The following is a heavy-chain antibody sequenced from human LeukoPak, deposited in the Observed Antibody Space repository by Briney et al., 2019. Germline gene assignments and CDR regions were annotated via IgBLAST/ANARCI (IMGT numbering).Heavy chain of an antibody. Sequence: GGSLRLSCAASGVSLRDYYMSWIRQAPGKGLEWVSYISSSGSTTYYADSVKGRFTISRDNAKNSLYLQMNSLRAEDTAVYFCARRHDYGDSWGQGTLVTVSS. CDR3: ARRHDYGDS. CDR2: ISSSGSTT. J-gene: IGHJ4*02. V-gene: IGHV3-11*01. CDR1: GVSLRDYY.